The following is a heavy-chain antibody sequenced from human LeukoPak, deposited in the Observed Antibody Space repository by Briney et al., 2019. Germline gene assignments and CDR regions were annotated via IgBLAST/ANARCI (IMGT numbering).Heavy chain of an antibody. CDR2: IYFTGST. CDR3: ARHYYDSGGYYYSSKNYFDS. V-gene: IGHV4-59*08. J-gene: IGHJ4*02. CDR1: GDSIRSYY. Sequence: SETLSLTCTVSGDSIRSYYWSWIRQAPGKGLEWIGYIYFTGSTNYNPSLKSRVTIAADTSENQFSLKLSSVTAADTAVYYCARHYYDSGGYYYSSKNYFDSWGQGSLVTVSS. D-gene: IGHD3-22*01.